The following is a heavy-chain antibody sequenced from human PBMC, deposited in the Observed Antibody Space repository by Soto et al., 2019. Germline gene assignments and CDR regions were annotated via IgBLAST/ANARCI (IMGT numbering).Heavy chain of an antibody. CDR2: MYPGDSDT. CDR3: ARLPRDCNKTSCYYADH. CDR1: GYAFNTNW. D-gene: IGHD3-3*01. Sequence: LGESLKISCRGSGYAFNTNWFGWVRQLPGRGLEWVGIMYPGDSDTRYNPSLQGHVTLSVDVTVSTAFLQWRSLETSDTGMYFCARLPRDCNKTSCYYADHWGQGTQVTAPQ. V-gene: IGHV5-51*01. J-gene: IGHJ4*02.